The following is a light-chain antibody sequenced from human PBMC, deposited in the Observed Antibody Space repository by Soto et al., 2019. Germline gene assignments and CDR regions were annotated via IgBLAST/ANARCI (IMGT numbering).Light chain of an antibody. V-gene: IGKV3-20*01. CDR1: QSISSN. Sequence: DIVMTKSPSTLSVPQGERATLSCRASQSISSNLAWYQQKPGQAPRLLVFRTSSRATGFPARFSGSGSGTDFTLTISRLEPEDFAVYYCQQYGSSPITFCQGTRLEI. CDR3: QQYGSSPIT. CDR2: RTS. J-gene: IGKJ5*01.